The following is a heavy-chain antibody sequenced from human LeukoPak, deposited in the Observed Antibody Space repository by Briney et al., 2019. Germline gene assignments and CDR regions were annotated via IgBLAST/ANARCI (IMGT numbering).Heavy chain of an antibody. V-gene: IGHV3-74*01. J-gene: IGHJ4*02. CDR3: ARGLAAAVGFGDC. D-gene: IGHD6-25*01. CDR2: INPDASAR. Sequence: GGSLRLSCAASGFTFSTYWLHWVRQVPGKGLVWVSFINPDASARAHADSVKGRFSISRDNAKNAVYLQLNSLRAEDTAIYYCARGLAAAVGFGDCWGRGTLVTVSS. CDR1: GFTFSTYW.